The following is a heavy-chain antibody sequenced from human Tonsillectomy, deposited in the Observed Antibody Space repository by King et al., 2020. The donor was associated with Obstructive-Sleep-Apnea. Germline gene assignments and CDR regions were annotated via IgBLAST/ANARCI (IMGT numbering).Heavy chain of an antibody. Sequence: VQLVESGTEVKKPGASVKVSCKASGYIFITYGFSWVRQAPGQGLEWMGWISADNGNRNYAQKFQGRVTMTTDTSTSIAYMELRSLRSDDTAIYYCARDRATMFDYWGQGTLVTVSS. CDR1: GYIFITYG. D-gene: IGHD5-12*01. J-gene: IGHJ4*02. CDR3: ARDRATMFDY. V-gene: IGHV1-18*01. CDR2: ISADNGNR.